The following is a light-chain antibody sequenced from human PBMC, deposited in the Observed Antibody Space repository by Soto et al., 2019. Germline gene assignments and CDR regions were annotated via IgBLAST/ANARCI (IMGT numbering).Light chain of an antibody. CDR2: AVS. CDR1: QSISTY. V-gene: IGKV1-39*01. CDR3: QQTYSTPT. J-gene: IGKJ1*01. Sequence: RMTQSPSSLSASVGDRVTITCRAGQSISTYLNWYQQKPGKAPKLLIYAVSTFPSGVPSRFGGSGSGTEFTLTISSLQPEDSGTYYCQQTYSTPTFGQGTKVEIK.